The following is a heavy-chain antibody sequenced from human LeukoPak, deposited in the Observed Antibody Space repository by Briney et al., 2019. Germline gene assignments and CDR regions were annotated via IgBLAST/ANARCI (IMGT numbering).Heavy chain of an antibody. V-gene: IGHV5-51*01. D-gene: IGHD3-16*02. CDR2: IYPGDSHT. CDR3: ATGYDFLWGNYRAFDY. Sequence: GGSLKISCQGSGYTFTSYWIGWVRQMPGKGLEWMGIIYPGDSHTRYSPSFQGQVTISADKSISTAYPQWSSLKASDTAMYYCATGYDFLWGNYRAFDYWGQGTLVTVSS. J-gene: IGHJ4*02. CDR1: GYTFTSYW.